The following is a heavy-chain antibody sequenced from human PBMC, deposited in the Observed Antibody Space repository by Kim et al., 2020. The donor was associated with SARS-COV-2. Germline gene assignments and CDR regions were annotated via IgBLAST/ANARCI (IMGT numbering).Heavy chain of an antibody. CDR2: ISSSSSYI. V-gene: IGHV3-21*01. CDR3: ARDWVGVVTITYGMDV. Sequence: GGSLRLSCAASGFTFSSYSMNWVRQAPGKGLEWVSSISSSSSYIYYADSVKGRFTISRDNAKNSLYLQMNSLRAEDTAVYYCARDWVGVVTITYGMDVWGQGTTVTVSS. CDR1: GFTFSSYS. D-gene: IGHD2-21*02. J-gene: IGHJ6*02.